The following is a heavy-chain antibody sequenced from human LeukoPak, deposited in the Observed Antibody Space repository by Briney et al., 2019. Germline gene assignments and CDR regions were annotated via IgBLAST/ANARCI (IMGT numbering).Heavy chain of an antibody. CDR3: ARDGNDYGGKGAFDI. CDR2: ISYDGSNK. V-gene: IGHV3-30*03. J-gene: IGHJ3*02. CDR1: GFTFTTYW. Sequence: GGSLRLSCAASGFTFTTYWMSWVRQAPGKGLEWVAVISYDGSNKYYADSVKGRFTISRDNSKNTLYLQMNSLRAEDTAVYYCARDGNDYGGKGAFDIWGQGTMVTVSS. D-gene: IGHD4-23*01.